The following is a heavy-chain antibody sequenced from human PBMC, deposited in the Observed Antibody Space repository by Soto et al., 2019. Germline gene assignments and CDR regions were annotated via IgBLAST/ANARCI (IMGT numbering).Heavy chain of an antibody. V-gene: IGHV4-34*01. CDR2: ITHRGST. CDR3: ARDKITGLFDY. Sequence: QVQLHQWGEGLLKPSETLSLTSAVYGGSFSGSAWPGIRQPPGRGREWIGEITHRGSTNYTPSLKSRVTISVDTSKNQFSLKLTSVTAADTAVYYCARDKITGLFDYWGQGTLVTVSS. D-gene: IGHD2-8*02. CDR1: GGSFSGSA. J-gene: IGHJ4*02.